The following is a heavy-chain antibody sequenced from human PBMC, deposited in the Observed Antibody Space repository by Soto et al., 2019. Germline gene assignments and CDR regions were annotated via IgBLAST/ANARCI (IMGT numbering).Heavy chain of an antibody. Sequence: GGSLRLSCAGSGFTFSTYWMHWVRQVPGKGLVWVSRINSDGSTTSYADSVKGRFTISRNNAKDTLYLQMNSLRAEDTAVYYCARVGQGRYYFDYWGQGTLVTVSS. J-gene: IGHJ4*02. CDR1: GFTFSTYW. CDR3: ARVGQGRYYFDY. CDR2: INSDGSTT. V-gene: IGHV3-74*01.